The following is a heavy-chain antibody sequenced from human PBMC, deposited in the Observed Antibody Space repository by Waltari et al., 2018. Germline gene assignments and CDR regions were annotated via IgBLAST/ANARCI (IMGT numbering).Heavy chain of an antibody. J-gene: IGHJ3*02. D-gene: IGHD1-26*01. Sequence: EVQLVESGGGLVQPGGSLRLSCAASGFTFSSYWMHWVRQAPGKGLVWVSRINSDGSSTSYADSVQGRFTISRDNAKNTLYLQMNSLRAEDTAVYYCARDGGSGSYGAFDIWGQGTMVTVSS. CDR1: GFTFSSYW. V-gene: IGHV3-74*01. CDR3: ARDGGSGSYGAFDI. CDR2: INSDGSST.